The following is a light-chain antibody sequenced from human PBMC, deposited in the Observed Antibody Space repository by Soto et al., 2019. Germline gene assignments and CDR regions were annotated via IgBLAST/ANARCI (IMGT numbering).Light chain of an antibody. CDR2: GAS. V-gene: IGKV3-20*01. J-gene: IGKJ1*01. CDR1: QSLSGRY. Sequence: EIVLTQSPATLSLSPGEGATLSCRASQSLSGRYLAWYQQKPGQAPRLLIYGASTRATGIPDRFSGSGSGTDFTLTISRLEPEDFAVYYCQQYDSSPRTFGQGTKVDI. CDR3: QQYDSSPRT.